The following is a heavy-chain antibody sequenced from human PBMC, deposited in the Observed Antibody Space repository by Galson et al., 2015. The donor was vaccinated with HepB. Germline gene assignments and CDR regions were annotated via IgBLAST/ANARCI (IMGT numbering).Heavy chain of an antibody. D-gene: IGHD5-24*01. Sequence: PLRLSCAASGFIFSGYDMHWVRQAPGKGLEWVALIWYDGSNKYYADSVKGRFTISRDNSKKTLYLQMSSLRAEDTAVYYCARIRDDKGAYYYYGMDVWGQGTTVTVSS. CDR2: IWYDGSNK. V-gene: IGHV3-33*01. J-gene: IGHJ6*02. CDR1: GFIFSGYD. CDR3: ARIRDDKGAYYYYGMDV.